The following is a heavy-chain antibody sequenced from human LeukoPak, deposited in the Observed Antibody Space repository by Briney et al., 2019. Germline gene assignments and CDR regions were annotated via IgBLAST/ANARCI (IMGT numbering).Heavy chain of an antibody. CDR3: ARVVGDYGDYGVPYYYYYMDV. CDR1: GYTFTSYD. V-gene: IGHV1-8*03. J-gene: IGHJ6*03. CDR2: MNPNSGNT. D-gene: IGHD4-17*01. Sequence: GASVKVSCKASGYTFTSYDINWVRQATGQGLEWMGWMNPNSGNTGYAQKFQGRVTITRDTSISTAYMELSRLRSDDTAVYYCARVVGDYGDYGVPYYYYYMDVWGKGTTVTVSS.